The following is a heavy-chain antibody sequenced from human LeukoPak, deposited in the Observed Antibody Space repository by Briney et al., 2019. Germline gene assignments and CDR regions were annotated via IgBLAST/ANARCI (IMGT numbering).Heavy chain of an antibody. J-gene: IGHJ5*02. CDR2: INGRGDNT. D-gene: IGHD2/OR15-2a*01. V-gene: IGHV3-23*01. Sequence: GGSLRLSCAASGVIISSYAMSWVRQAPGKGLEWVSAINGRGDNTYYADFVKGRFTISRDNSKSTVYLQMNSLRTEDTAVYYHAKDRVSPGFNWFDPWGQGTLVTVSS. CDR3: AKDRVSPGFNWFDP. CDR1: GVIISSYA.